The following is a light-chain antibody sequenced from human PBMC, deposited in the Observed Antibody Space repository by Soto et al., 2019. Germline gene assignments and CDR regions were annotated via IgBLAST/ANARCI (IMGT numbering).Light chain of an antibody. J-gene: IGKJ2*01. CDR3: QQYNNWPSMYT. CDR1: QSVSSN. V-gene: IGKV3-15*01. Sequence: EIVMTQSPATLSVSPGERATLSCRASQSVSSNLAWYQQKPGQAPRLLIYGASTRATGIPARFSGSGSGTEFTLTISSLQSEDCAVYYCQQYNNWPSMYTFGQGNKLEIK. CDR2: GAS.